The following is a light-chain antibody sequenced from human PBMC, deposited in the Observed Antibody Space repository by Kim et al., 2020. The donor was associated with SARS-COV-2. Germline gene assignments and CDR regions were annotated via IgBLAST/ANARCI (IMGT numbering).Light chain of an antibody. CDR1: SLKYYY. V-gene: IGLV3-19*01. CDR3: NSRDTTGDRYV. CDR2: GRN. Sequence: LGQTVTITCQGDSLKYYYASSFQQKPGQAPLLVMYGRNRRPSGIPDRFSCSDSGDRASLTITGVRAEDEADYYCNSRDTTGDRYVFGAGTKVTVL. J-gene: IGLJ1*01.